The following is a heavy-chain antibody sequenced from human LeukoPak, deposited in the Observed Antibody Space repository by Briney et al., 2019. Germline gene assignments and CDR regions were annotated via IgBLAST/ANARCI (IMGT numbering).Heavy chain of an antibody. D-gene: IGHD6-6*01. J-gene: IGHJ5*02. V-gene: IGHV4-34*01. CDR1: GGSFSGYY. CDR2: INHSGST. CDR3: ARRHWSIAARLDNWFDP. Sequence: SETLSLTCAVYGGSFSGYYWSWIRQPPGKGLEWIGEINHSGSTNYNPSLKSRVTISVDTSKNQFSLKLSSVTAADTAVYYCARRHWSIAARLDNWFDPWGQGTLVTVSS.